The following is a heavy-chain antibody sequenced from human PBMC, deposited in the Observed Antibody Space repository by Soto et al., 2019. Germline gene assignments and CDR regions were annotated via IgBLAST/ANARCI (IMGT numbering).Heavy chain of an antibody. D-gene: IGHD1-26*01. CDR3: ARVATGSYDWFNP. Sequence: EAQLVESGGDLVQPGGSLRLSCAASKFTFSNYWMHWVRQAPGKGLMWVSRINSDGTRTAYADSVKGRFTISRDNTKDTLFLYMYGLRAEDTAVYYCARVATGSYDWFNPWGQGTLVTVSS. CDR1: KFTFSNYW. CDR2: INSDGTRT. J-gene: IGHJ5*02. V-gene: IGHV3-74*01.